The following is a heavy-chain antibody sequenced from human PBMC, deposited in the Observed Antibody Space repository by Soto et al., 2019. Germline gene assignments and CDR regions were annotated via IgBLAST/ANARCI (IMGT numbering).Heavy chain of an antibody. CDR3: ARDDSGFSGSHYIDYFNF. CDR2: INGSNGNT. J-gene: IGHJ4*02. CDR1: VYTVPNYA. V-gene: IGHV1-3*01. D-gene: IGHD1-26*01. Sequence: ASVKVSCKASVYTVPNYAIHWVRQAPGQRLEWMGWINGSNGNTYYSEHFQGRVTITRDTSAGTVYMQLSSLTSEDTAVYYCARDDSGFSGSHYIDYFNFWGQGALVTRLL.